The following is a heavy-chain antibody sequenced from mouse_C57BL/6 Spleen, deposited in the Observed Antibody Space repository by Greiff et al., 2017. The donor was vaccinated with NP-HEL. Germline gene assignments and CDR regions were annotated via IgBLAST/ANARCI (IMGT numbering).Heavy chain of an antibody. CDR3: ARDDGYYEDYAMDY. CDR1: GFTFSDYG. V-gene: IGHV5-17*01. D-gene: IGHD2-3*01. Sequence: EVKLVESGGGLVKPGGSLKLSCAASGFTFSDYGMHWVRQAPEKGLEWVAYISSGSSTIYYADTVKGRFTISRDHAKNTMFLQMTSLRSEDTAMYYCARDDGYYEDYAMDYWGQGTSVTVSS. J-gene: IGHJ4*01. CDR2: ISSGSSTI.